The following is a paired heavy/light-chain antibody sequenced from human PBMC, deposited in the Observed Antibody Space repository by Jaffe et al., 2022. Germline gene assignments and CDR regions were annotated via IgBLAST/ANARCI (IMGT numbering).Heavy chain of an antibody. CDR2: ISGSGGST. CDR3: AKGHGEYCDTNCHSRVLDY. J-gene: IGHJ4*02. V-gene: IGHV3-23*01. Sequence: EVQLLESGGDLVQPGGSLRLSCAASGFTFSSYAMSWVRQAPGKGLEWVSIISGSGGSTVYADSVKGRFTISRDSSKNTVYLQMSNLRAEDTAVYYCAKGHGEYCDTNCHSRVLDYWGQGTLVTVSS. D-gene: IGHD2-21*01. CDR1: GFTFSSYA.
Light chain of an antibody. CDR3: QQYGGSPPWT. Sequence: EIVLTQSPGTLSLSPGERATLSCRASQSVSSSYLAWYQQKPGQAPRLLIHGASSRATGIPDRFSGSGSGTDFTLTISRLEPEDFAVYYCQQYGGSPPWTFGLGTKVEIK. CDR1: QSVSSSY. J-gene: IGKJ1*01. CDR2: GAS. V-gene: IGKV3-20*01.